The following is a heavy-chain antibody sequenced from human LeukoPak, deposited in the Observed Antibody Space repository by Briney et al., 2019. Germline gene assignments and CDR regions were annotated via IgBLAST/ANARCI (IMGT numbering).Heavy chain of an antibody. CDR1: GGSISSYY. CDR3: ARGRLITFGGVIVIPRRGNYFDY. J-gene: IGHJ4*02. Sequence: SETLSLTCTVSGGSISSYYWSWIRQPPGKGLEWIGEINHSGSTNYNPSLKSRVTISVDTSKNQFSLKLSSVTAADTAVYYCARGRLITFGGVIVIPRRGNYFDYWGQGTLVTVSS. CDR2: INHSGST. D-gene: IGHD3-16*02. V-gene: IGHV4-34*01.